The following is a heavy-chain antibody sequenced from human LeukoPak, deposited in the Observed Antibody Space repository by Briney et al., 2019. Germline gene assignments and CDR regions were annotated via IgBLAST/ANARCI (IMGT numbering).Heavy chain of an antibody. V-gene: IGHV1-18*01. Sequence: ASVNLSCKASGYSFTSYGITWVRQAPGQVLECTGWVSTKNGDTTYAEKVQGRVSMTTDKSTSTADMEIRSLTSDDTAVYYCGREHVASGRYSSGESVNWGQGTLVTVSS. CDR3: GREHVASGRYSSGESVN. CDR2: VSTKNGDT. D-gene: IGHD1-26*01. J-gene: IGHJ4*02. CDR1: GYSFTSYG.